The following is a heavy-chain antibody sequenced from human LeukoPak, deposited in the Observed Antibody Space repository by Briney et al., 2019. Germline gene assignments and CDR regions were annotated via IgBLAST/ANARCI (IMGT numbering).Heavy chain of an antibody. CDR1: GFTVRANY. J-gene: IGHJ6*03. CDR3: GREKIEEVVKLTCNWVATYYSHYMDV. CDR2: IFGGDT. Sequence: GGSLRLSCAASGFTVRANYMNWVRQAPGKGLEWVSVIFGGDTYYADSVKGRFTISRDESKNTVYLQMTSLRPEDTAVYYCGREKIEEVVKLTCNWVATYYSHYMDVWGKGTTVTVSS. D-gene: IGHD3-22*01. V-gene: IGHV3-66*02.